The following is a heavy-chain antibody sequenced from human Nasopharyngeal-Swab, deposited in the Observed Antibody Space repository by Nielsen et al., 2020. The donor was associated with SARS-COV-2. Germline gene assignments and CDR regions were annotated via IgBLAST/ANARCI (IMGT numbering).Heavy chain of an antibody. CDR2: INPSGGST. V-gene: IGHV1-46*01. D-gene: IGHD6-19*01. CDR3: ARDQLTSSGWYGKWFQH. Sequence: ASVKVSCKASGYTFTSYYMYWVRQAPGQGLEWMGIINPSGGSTSYAQKFQGRVTMTRDTSTSTVYMELSSLRSEDTAVYYCARDQLTSSGWYGKWFQHWGQGTLVTVSS. CDR1: GYTFTSYY. J-gene: IGHJ1*01.